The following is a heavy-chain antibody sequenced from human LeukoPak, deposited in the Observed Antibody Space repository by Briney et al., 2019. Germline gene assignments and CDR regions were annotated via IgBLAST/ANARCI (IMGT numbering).Heavy chain of an antibody. D-gene: IGHD3-10*01. CDR1: EYNFTSYD. CDR3: VRYSGSHYAMDV. CDR2: MNPKSGNT. V-gene: IGHV1-8*01. J-gene: IGHJ6*02. Sequence: ASVKVSCKASEYNFTSYDINWVRQATGQGLEWMGWMNPKSGNTGYAQNFQGRVTMSRNTSISTAYLELNTLRSEDTAVYYCVRYSGSHYAMDVWGQGTTVTVSS.